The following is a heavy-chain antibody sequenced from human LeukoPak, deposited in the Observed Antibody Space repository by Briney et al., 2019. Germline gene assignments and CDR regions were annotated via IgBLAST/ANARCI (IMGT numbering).Heavy chain of an antibody. D-gene: IGHD2-2*01. V-gene: IGHV3-23*01. CDR1: GFTFSSYA. CDR2: ISGSGGST. Sequence: GGSLRLSCAASGFTFSSYAMSWVRQAPGKGLEWVSAISGSGGSTYYADSVKGRFTISRDNSKNTLYLQTNSLRAEDTAVYYCAKDSGVVPAAISPRFDYWGQGTLVTVSS. CDR3: AKDSGVVPAAISPRFDY. J-gene: IGHJ4*02.